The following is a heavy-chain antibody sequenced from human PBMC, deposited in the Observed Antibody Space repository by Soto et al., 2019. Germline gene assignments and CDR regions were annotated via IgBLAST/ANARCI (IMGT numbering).Heavy chain of an antibody. CDR3: ASLGAQTASFDY. J-gene: IGHJ4*02. V-gene: IGHV4-59*08. CDR1: GGSISSYY. CDR2: IYYSGST. Sequence: ASETLSLTCTVSGGSISSYYWSWIRQPPGKGLEWIGYIYYSGSTNYNPSLKSRVTISVDTSKNQFSLKLSSVTAADTAVYYCASLGAQTASFDYWGQGTLVTVPS.